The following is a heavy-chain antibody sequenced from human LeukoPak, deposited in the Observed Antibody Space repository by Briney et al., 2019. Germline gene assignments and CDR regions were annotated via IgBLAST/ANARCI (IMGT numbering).Heavy chain of an antibody. J-gene: IGHJ6*02. V-gene: IGHV4-4*02. CDR1: GGSMSISNW. CDR2: IYHSGST. D-gene: IGHD2-8*01. Sequence: SGTLSLTCAVSGGSMSISNWWSWVRQPPGKGLEWIGEIYHSGSTNYNPSLKSRVTISVDKSKNQFSLKLSSVTAADTAVYYCARASTNSRYYYYGMDVWGQGTTVTVSS. CDR3: ARASTNSRYYYYGMDV.